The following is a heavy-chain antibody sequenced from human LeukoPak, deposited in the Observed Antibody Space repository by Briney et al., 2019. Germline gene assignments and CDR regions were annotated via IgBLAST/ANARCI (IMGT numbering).Heavy chain of an antibody. J-gene: IGHJ4*02. CDR3: TTDRVESTRN. CDR2: IKSKTDGGTT. V-gene: IGHV3-15*01. CDR1: RCTFINAW. D-gene: IGHD1-1*01. Sequence: GGSLRLCCAASRCTFINAWMSWVRQAPGKGLEWVGRIKSKTDGGTTDYAAPVKGRFTISRDDSKNTLYLQMNSLKTDDTAVYYCTTDRVESTRNWGQGTLVTVSS.